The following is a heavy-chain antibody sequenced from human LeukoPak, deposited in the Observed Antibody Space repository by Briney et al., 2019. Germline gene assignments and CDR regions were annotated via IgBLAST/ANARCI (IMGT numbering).Heavy chain of an antibody. CDR2: INPNSGGT. CDR1: GYTFTSYG. Sequence: ASVKVSCKASGYTFTSYGISWVRQAPGQGLEWMGWINPNSGGTNYAQKFQGRVTMTRDTSISTAYMEPSRLRSDDTAVYYCARVLGAYSDYEGLKYWGQGTLVTVSS. V-gene: IGHV1-2*02. CDR3: ARVLGAYSDYEGLKY. D-gene: IGHD5-12*01. J-gene: IGHJ4*02.